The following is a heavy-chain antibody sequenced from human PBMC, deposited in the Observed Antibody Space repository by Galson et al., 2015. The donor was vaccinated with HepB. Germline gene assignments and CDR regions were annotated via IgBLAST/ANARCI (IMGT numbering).Heavy chain of an antibody. CDR2: ISSSSTI. CDR3: AREYSYVSPPMYYYYYGMDV. V-gene: IGHV3-48*01. Sequence: SLRLSCAASGFTFSSYSMNWVRQAPGKGLEWVSYISSSSTIYYADSVKGRFTTSRDNAKNSLYLQMNSLRAEDTAVYYCAREYSYVSPPMYYYYYGMDVWGQGTTVTVSS. CDR1: GFTFSSYS. J-gene: IGHJ6*02. D-gene: IGHD5-18*01.